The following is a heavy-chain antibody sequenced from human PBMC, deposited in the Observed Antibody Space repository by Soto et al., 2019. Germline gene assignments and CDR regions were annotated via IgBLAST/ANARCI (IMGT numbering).Heavy chain of an antibody. J-gene: IGHJ4*02. Sequence: EVQLLESGGGLVQRGGSLRLSCAASGFPFSSYVMSWVRQAPGKGLEWVSGISGGGSNTFYADSVKGPFTISRDNSKNPLLLQMNSLGAEDTAVYYCAKDSNKYSSSLRGRYFDYWGQGIGVTVSS. V-gene: IGHV3-23*01. CDR3: AKDSNKYSSSLRGRYFDY. CDR2: ISGGGSNT. CDR1: GFPFSSYV. D-gene: IGHD4-4*01.